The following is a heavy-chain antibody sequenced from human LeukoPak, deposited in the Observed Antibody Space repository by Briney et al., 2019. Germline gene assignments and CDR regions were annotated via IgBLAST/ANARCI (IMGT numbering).Heavy chain of an antibody. J-gene: IGHJ3*02. CDR1: GFTLSSYG. D-gene: IGHD2/OR15-2a*01. CDR3: AREARIVSVGADAFDI. Sequence: GGSLRLSCAASGFTLSSYGMNWVRQAPGKGLEWISYMSSSGTTIYYADSVKGRFTISRDNAKNSLYLQMSSLRGEDTAVYHCAREARIVSVGADAFDIWGPGTMVSVSS. V-gene: IGHV3-48*03. CDR2: MSSSGTTI.